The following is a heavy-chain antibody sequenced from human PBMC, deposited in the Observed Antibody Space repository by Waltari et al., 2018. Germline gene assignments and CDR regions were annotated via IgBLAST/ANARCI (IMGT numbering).Heavy chain of an antibody. D-gene: IGHD1-26*01. Sequence: DVQLLESGGGLVQPGGSLRLSCVTSGFTFRDYAMGWVRQAPRKGLEWDSSISGSTISTYYADSVRGRFTISRDNSKNTVYLQMNNLGAGDTAKYFCAKSLVIPGADYWGQGTLVTVSS. CDR3: AKSLVIPGADY. CDR1: GFTFRDYA. CDR2: ISGSTIST. V-gene: IGHV3-23*01. J-gene: IGHJ4*02.